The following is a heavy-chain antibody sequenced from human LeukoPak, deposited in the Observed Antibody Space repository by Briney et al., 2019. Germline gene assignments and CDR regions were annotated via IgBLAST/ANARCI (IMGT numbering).Heavy chain of an antibody. J-gene: IGHJ5*02. CDR2: ISSSSTI. V-gene: IGHV3-48*02. D-gene: IGHD1-1*01. CDR1: GFTFSSYS. CDR3: ARDERAKTTNWFDP. Sequence: GGSLRLSCAASGFTFSSYSMNWVRQAPGKGLEWVSYISSSSTIYYADSVKGRFTISRDNAKNSLYLQMNSLRDEDTAVYYCARDERAKTTNWFDPWGQGTLVTVSS.